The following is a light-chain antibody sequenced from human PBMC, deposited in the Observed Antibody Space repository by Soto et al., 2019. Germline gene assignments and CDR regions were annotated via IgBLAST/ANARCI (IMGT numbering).Light chain of an antibody. V-gene: IGKV3-15*01. CDR1: QSVSSN. CDR3: QQYNNWPWT. CDR2: GAS. J-gene: IGKJ1*01. Sequence: EIVMTQSPATLSVSPGERATLSCRASQSVSSNLAWYQQKPGQAPRLLIYGASTRATGIPARFSGSGSGTEFTLTISSLQSEDFEVYYCQQYNNWPWTFGQGTKVDIX.